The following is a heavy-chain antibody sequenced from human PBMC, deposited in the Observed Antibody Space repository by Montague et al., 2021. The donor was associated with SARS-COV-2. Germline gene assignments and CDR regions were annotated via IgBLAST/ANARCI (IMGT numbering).Heavy chain of an antibody. CDR1: EFTFGNYV. V-gene: IGHV3-23*01. CDR2: ITDSGGST. D-gene: IGHD6-13*01. CDR3: AKTGGIIAADT. J-gene: IGHJ4*02. Sequence: SLRLSCAASEFTFGNYVMNWVRQAPGKGLEWVSAITDSGGSTFYADSVKGRFTISRDNSKNTVYLQMNTLRAEDTAIYYCAKTGGIIAADTWGQGTLVTVSS.